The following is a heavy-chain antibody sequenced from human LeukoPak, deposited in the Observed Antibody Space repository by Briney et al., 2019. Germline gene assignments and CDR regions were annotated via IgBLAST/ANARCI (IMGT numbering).Heavy chain of an antibody. D-gene: IGHD5-12*01. CDR3: ARDQGYSGYVWFDP. CDR1: GYTSTGYY. J-gene: IGHJ5*02. V-gene: IGHV1-2*02. Sequence: GASVRVSCKASGYTSTGYYMHWVRQAPGEGLERMGWINANSGGTNYAQKFQGRVTMTRDTSISTAYMELSRLRSDDTAVYYCARDQGYSGYVWFDPWGQGTLVTVSS. CDR2: INANSGGT.